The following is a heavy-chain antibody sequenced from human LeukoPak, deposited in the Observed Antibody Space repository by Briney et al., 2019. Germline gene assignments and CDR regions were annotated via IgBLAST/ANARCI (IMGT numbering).Heavy chain of an antibody. J-gene: IGHJ6*02. CDR2: ISSSSSII. CDR1: GFTFSSYS. V-gene: IGHV3-48*01. D-gene: IGHD1-26*01. CDR3: ARGLWKWELQQGGGMDV. Sequence: PGGSLRLSCAASGFTFSSYSMNWVRQAPGKGLEWGSYISSSSSIIYYADSVKGRFTISRDNAKNSLYLQINSLSAEDTAVYYCARGLWKWELQQGGGMDVWGQGTTVTVSS.